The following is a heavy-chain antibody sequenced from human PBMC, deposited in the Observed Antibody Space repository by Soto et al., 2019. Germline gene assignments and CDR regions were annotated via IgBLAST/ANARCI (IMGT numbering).Heavy chain of an antibody. CDR1: GYTFIHYY. CDR3: ARSLLHGDF. J-gene: IGHJ4*02. V-gene: IGHV1-46*01. Sequence: QVQLVQSGAEVKKPGASVKVSCKASGYTFIHYYIHWVRQAPGQGLEWMAIINPNGGSTNYAQKFRGRVTVTSDTSTTTVSMELNSLGSDDTAVYFCARSLLHGDFCGQGTLVTVSS. D-gene: IGHD2-21*01. CDR2: INPNGGST.